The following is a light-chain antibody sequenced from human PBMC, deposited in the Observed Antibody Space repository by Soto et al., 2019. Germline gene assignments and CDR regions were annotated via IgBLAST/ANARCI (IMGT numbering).Light chain of an antibody. CDR3: NSYTSSSTYV. CDR1: SSDVGAYNY. V-gene: IGLV2-14*03. J-gene: IGLJ1*01. CDR2: DVA. Sequence: QSALTQPASVSGSPGQSITISRTGTSSDVGAYNYVSWYQHHPGKAPKLMLYDVANRPSGVSNRFSGSKSGNTASLTISGLQAEDEADYYCNSYTSSSTYVFGTGTKVTVL.